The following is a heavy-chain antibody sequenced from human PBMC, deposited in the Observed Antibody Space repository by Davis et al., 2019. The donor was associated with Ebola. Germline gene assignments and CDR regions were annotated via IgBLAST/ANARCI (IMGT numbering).Heavy chain of an antibody. CDR1: GFTFSSYA. V-gene: IGHV3-30-3*01. D-gene: IGHD5-18*01. CDR2: ISYDGSNK. J-gene: IGHJ3*02. CDR3: AREGYSYGDI. Sequence: GESLKISCAASGFTFSSYAMHWVRQAPGKGLEWVAVISYDGSNKYYADSVKGRFTISRDNSKNTLYLQMNSLRAEDTAVYYCAREGYSYGDIWGQGTMVTVSS.